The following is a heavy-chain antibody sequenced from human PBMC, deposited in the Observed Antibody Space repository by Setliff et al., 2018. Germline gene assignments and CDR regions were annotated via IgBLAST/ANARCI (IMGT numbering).Heavy chain of an antibody. Sequence: SETLSLTCGVFGESFSGFHWSWIRQPPGKGLEWIGEINHSGNTNYNPSLKSRVTISLDTSKNQFSLNLTSVTAADTAVYYCARASSGWYSAYYYYMDVWGKGTTVTVSS. CDR2: INHSGNT. J-gene: IGHJ6*03. CDR1: GESFSGFH. V-gene: IGHV4-34*01. D-gene: IGHD6-19*01. CDR3: ARASSGWYSAYYYYMDV.